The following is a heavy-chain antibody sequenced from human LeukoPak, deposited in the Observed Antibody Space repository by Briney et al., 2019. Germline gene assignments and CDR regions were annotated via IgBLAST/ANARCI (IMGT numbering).Heavy chain of an antibody. CDR2: ISGSGGRT. Sequence: GGSLRLSCAASGFTVSSYAMSWVRQAPGKGREWVSAISGSGGRTYYADSRKGRFTISRDTPNTTQCLQKSWLIAEKAALYCVAKDTYHFWSGPTYYLDSWGQGTLVTVSS. CDR3: AKDTYHFWSGPTYYLDS. J-gene: IGHJ4*02. V-gene: IGHV3-23*01. CDR1: GFTVSSYA. D-gene: IGHD3-3*01.